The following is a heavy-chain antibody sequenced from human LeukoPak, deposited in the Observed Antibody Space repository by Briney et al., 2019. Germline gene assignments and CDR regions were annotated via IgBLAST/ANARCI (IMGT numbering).Heavy chain of an antibody. CDR3: ARDYHGSGSLTTFDY. V-gene: IGHV1-46*01. D-gene: IGHD3-10*01. Sequence: GASVKASCKASGYTFTSSYMHWVRQPPGQGLEWMGIINPRGGSASAAQKFQGRLTLTRDTSTSTVYMDLSSLRSQDTAVYYCARDYHGSGSLTTFDYWGQGTLVTVSS. CDR2: INPRGGSA. J-gene: IGHJ4*02. CDR1: GYTFTSSY.